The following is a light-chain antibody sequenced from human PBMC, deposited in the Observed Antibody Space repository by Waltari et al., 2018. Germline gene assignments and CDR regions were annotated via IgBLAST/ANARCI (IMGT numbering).Light chain of an antibody. CDR1: VLAKKY. V-gene: IGLV3-27*01. Sequence: SYELTQPSSVSVSPGQTARITCSGDVLAKKYARWFQQKPGQAPVPVIYKDSERPSGIPERFSGSSSGTTVTLTISGAQVEDEADYYCYSAADNSVVFGGGTKLTVL. CDR2: KDS. J-gene: IGLJ2*01. CDR3: YSAADNSVV.